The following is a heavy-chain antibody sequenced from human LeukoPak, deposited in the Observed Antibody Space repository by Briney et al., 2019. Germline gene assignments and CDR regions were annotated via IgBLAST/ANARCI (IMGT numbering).Heavy chain of an antibody. CDR3: ARDSITIFGVVTD. Sequence: GGSLRLSCAASGFTFSRYSMNWVRQAPGKGLEWVSSISGSSSYINYADSVKGRFTISRDNAKNSLYLQMNSLRAEDTAVYYCARDSITIFGVVTDWGQGTLVTVSS. J-gene: IGHJ4*02. CDR1: GFTFSRYS. V-gene: IGHV3-21*01. D-gene: IGHD3-3*01. CDR2: ISGSSSYI.